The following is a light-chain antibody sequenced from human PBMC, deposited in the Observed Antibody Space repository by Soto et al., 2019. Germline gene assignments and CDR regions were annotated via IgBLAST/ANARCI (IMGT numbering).Light chain of an antibody. CDR2: ATS. V-gene: IGKV1-39*01. CDR3: QQRET. CDR1: QAIHSY. J-gene: IGKJ3*01. Sequence: DIQMTQSPSSLSASVGDRVTITCRACQAIHSYLNWYQQKPGKAPNLLIFATSTLQSGVPSRFSGSGSGTDFTLTISSLQPEDFATYYCQQRETFGPGTKVDIK.